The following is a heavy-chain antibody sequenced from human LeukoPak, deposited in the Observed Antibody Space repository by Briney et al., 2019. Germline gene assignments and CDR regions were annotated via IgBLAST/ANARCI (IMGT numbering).Heavy chain of an antibody. CDR1: GFTFDDYD. V-gene: IGHV3-20*04. J-gene: IGHJ4*02. CDR2: ISWNGGRA. Sequence: GGSLRLSCAASGFTFDDYDLVWVRQAPGKGLEWVSGISWNGGRAAYADSVKGRFTISRDDAKNSLYLQLNSLRAEDTALYYCARVQQYDKFDYWGQGTLVTVSS. D-gene: IGHD3-22*01. CDR3: ARVQQYDKFDY.